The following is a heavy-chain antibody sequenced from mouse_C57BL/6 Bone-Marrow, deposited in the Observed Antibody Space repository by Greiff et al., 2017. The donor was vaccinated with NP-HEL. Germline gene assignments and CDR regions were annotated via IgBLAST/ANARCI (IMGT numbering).Heavy chain of an antibody. D-gene: IGHD1-1*01. V-gene: IGHV1-59*01. CDR2: IDPSDSYT. J-gene: IGHJ1*03. Sequence: QVQLQQPGAELVRPGTSVKLSCKASGYTFTSYWMHWVKQRPGQGLEWIGVIDPSDSYTNYNQKFKGKATLTVDTSSSTAYMQLSSLTSWDSAVYYGARLPIYDGSSYVYFDVWGTGTTVTVSS. CDR3: ARLPIYDGSSYVYFDV. CDR1: GYTFTSYW.